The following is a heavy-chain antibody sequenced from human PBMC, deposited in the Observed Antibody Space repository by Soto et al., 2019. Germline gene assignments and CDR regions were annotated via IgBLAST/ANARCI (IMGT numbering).Heavy chain of an antibody. Sequence: GGSLRLSCAASGFTFSSYAMSWVRQAPGKGLEWVSAISGSGGSTYYADSVKGRFTISRDNSKNTLYLQMNSLRAEDTAVYYCAKALVHYYGSSVGGMDVWGQGTTVTVSS. J-gene: IGHJ6*02. CDR1: GFTFSSYA. CDR3: AKALVHYYGSSVGGMDV. CDR2: ISGSGGST. D-gene: IGHD3-10*01. V-gene: IGHV3-23*01.